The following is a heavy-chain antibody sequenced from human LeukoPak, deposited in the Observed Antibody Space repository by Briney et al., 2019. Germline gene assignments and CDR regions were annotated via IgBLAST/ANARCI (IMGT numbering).Heavy chain of an antibody. CDR3: ARLLHYESSGYRPVDC. CDR1: GFTFSSHS. D-gene: IGHD3-22*01. V-gene: IGHV3-7*01. CDR2: VKEDGSEK. J-gene: IGHJ4*02. Sequence: VGSLRLSCAASGFTFSSHSMSWVRQAPGKGLEWVANVKEDGSEKNYVDSVKGRFTISRDNAISSLYLQMNSLRAEDTAVYFCARLLHYESSGYRPVDCWGQGTLVTVSS.